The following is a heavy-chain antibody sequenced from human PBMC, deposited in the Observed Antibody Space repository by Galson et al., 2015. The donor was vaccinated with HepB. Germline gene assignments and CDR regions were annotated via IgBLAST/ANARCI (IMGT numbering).Heavy chain of an antibody. V-gene: IGHV3-13*01. J-gene: IGHJ6*03. CDR1: GFTFCSYD. CDR3: YMDV. Sequence: SLRLSCAASGFTFCSYDMHWVRQATGKGLEWVSAIGTAGDTYYPGSVKGRFTISRENAKNSLYLQMNSLRTSSSSHYYYYMDVWGKGTTVTVSS. CDR2: IGTAGDT.